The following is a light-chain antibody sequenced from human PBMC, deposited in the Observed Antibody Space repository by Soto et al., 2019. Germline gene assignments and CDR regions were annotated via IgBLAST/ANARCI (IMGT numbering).Light chain of an antibody. CDR1: QSFNSIY. CDR2: GAS. CDR3: QQYNNWPLT. J-gene: IGKJ4*01. V-gene: IGKV3-20*01. Sequence: ENVLTQSPGTPSLSPGGRATLSCRASQSFNSIYLAWYQQKPGQAPRLLIYGASSRATGIPDRFSGSGSGTDFTLTISSLQSEDFAVYYCQQYNNWPLTFGGGTKVDIK.